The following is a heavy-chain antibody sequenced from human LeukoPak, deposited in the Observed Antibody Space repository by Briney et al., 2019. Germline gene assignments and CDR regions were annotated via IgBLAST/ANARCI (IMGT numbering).Heavy chain of an antibody. CDR2: ISGWGDT. CDR1: GFTFSAHY. CDR3: ARDPGVSGGGNSGAFDI. D-gene: IGHD4-23*01. V-gene: IGHV3-11*04. J-gene: IGHJ3*02. Sequence: GGSLRLSCAASGFTFSAHYMTWIRQAPGKGLERVSYISGWGDTYYADSVKGRFTISRDNAKNSLCLQMNSLTADDTAVYYCARDPGVSGGGNSGAFDIWGQGTLVAVSS.